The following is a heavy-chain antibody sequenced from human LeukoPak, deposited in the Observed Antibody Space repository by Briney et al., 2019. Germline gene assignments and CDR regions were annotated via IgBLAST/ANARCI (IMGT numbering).Heavy chain of an antibody. J-gene: IGHJ3*02. V-gene: IGHV4-30-2*01. D-gene: IGHD3-10*01. CDR2: HSGST. Sequence: ASQTLSLTCAASGVSISSSGYSWNWIRQPPGKGLEWIGHSGSTYYNPSLKSRVTISVDRSKNQFSLKLSSVTAADTAVYYCARAGDLIIVTMGAFDIWGQGTMVTVSS. CDR1: GVSISSSGYS. CDR3: ARAGDLIIVTMGAFDI.